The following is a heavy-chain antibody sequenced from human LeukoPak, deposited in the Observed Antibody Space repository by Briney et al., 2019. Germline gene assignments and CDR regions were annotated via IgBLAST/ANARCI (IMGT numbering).Heavy chain of an antibody. Sequence: SGPTLVNSTQTLTLTCTFSGFSLSTNGMCVSWIRQPPGKALEWLARIDWDGDKHYSTSLKTRLTISKDTPKNQVVLKMTNMDPVDTATYYCARDRSSSWSFFDFWGQGMLVTVSS. CDR2: IDWDGDK. CDR3: ARDRSSSWSFFDF. J-gene: IGHJ4*02. V-gene: IGHV2-70*11. CDR1: GFSLSTNGMC. D-gene: IGHD6-13*01.